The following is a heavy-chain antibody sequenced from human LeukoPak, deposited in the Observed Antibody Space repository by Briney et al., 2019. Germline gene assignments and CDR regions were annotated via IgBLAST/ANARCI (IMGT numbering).Heavy chain of an antibody. CDR3: ARDLRGGYYTGVFDY. V-gene: IGHV6-1*01. CDR2: TYYVSKWYN. J-gene: IGHJ4*02. D-gene: IGHD3-22*01. Sequence: SQTLSLTCAISGDSVSSSSAAWSWIRQSPSRGLEWLGRTYYVSKWYNDSAVSVKSRITISPDTSKNQFSLQLNSMTPEDTAVYYCARDLRGGYYTGVFDYWGQGTLVTVSS. CDR1: GDSVSSSSAA.